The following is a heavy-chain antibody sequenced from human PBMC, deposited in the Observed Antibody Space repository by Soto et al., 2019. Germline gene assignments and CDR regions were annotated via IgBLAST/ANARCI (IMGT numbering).Heavy chain of an antibody. Sequence: QLQLQESGSGLVKPSQTLSLTCAVSGGSISSGGYSWSWIRQPPGKGLEWIGYIYHSGSTYYNPSLKSRVTISVDRSQHQFTLKLSSVTAADTAVYYCASKCCSGGSCYPDWYFDLWGRGTLATVSS. CDR2: IYHSGST. D-gene: IGHD2-15*01. J-gene: IGHJ2*01. CDR1: GGSISSGGYS. V-gene: IGHV4-30-2*01. CDR3: ASKCCSGGSCYPDWYFDL.